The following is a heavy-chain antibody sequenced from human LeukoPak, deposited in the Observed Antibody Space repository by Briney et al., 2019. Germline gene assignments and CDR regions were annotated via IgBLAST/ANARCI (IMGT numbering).Heavy chain of an antibody. CDR1: GFTFRTYT. D-gene: IGHD3-10*01. CDR3: AKDSAFYYIDV. Sequence: GGSLRLSCAASGFTFRTYTMNWVRQAPGKGLEWVSSIDSSSTYIYYADSVKGRFTISRDNSKNTLYLQMNSLKGDDTAVYYCAKDSAFYYIDVWGKGTTVIISS. V-gene: IGHV3-21*01. CDR2: IDSSSTYI. J-gene: IGHJ6*03.